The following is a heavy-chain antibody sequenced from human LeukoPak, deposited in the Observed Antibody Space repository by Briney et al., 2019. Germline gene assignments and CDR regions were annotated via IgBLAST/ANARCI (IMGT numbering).Heavy chain of an antibody. D-gene: IGHD5-18*01. CDR2: INTNTGNP. CDR3: ARLGIQLWPAARYFDY. V-gene: IGHV7-4-1*02. Sequence: ASVKVSCKASGYTFTSYAMNWVRQAPGQGLEWMGWINTNTGNPTYAQGFTGRFVFSLDTSVGTAYLQISSLKAEDTAVYYCARLGIQLWPAARYFDYWGQGTLVTVSS. J-gene: IGHJ4*02. CDR1: GYTFTSYA.